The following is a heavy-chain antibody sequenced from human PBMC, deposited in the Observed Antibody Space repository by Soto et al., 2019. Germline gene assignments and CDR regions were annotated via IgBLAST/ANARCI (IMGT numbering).Heavy chain of an antibody. V-gene: IGHV3-33*01. D-gene: IGHD6-6*01. Sequence: VQLVQSGGGVVQPGKSLRLSCGATGFTFSLYGMHWVRQAPGKGLGWVSFIWYDGSATYYGDSVKGRFTISKDDSTNTLYLQMNSLRAEDTAVYYCARDIAVRRIDEWGQGALVTVAS. CDR1: GFTFSLYG. CDR3: ARDIAVRRIDE. CDR2: IWYDGSAT. J-gene: IGHJ4*02.